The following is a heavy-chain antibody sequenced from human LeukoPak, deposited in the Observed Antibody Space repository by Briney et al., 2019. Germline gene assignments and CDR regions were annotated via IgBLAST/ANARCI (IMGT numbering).Heavy chain of an antibody. D-gene: IGHD6-19*01. CDR1: GYTFTNYA. J-gene: IGHJ4*01. V-gene: IGHV7-4-1*02. CDR2: INTNTGNP. CDR3: ARRDSSGWSLYYFDY. Sequence: ASVKVSCKASGYTFTNYAMNWVRQAPGQGLEWMGWINTNTGNPTYAQGFTGRFVISLDTSVSTAYLQISSLKAEDTAVYYCARRDSSGWSLYYFDYWGQETWSPSPQ.